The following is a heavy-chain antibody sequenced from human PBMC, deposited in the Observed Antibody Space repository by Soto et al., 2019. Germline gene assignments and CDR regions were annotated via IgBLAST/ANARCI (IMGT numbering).Heavy chain of an antibody. CDR3: ARLSILVAGRAFDI. V-gene: IGHV2-5*02. D-gene: IGHD6-19*01. CDR2: IYWDGDK. Sequence: QITLKESGPTLVRATQTLTLTCSISGFSLNTDGLGVGWIRQSPGRAPEWLTLIYWDGDKRYSPSLEGRLTVTTDTSKNQVFLSMTNMDPVDTATYFCARLSILVAGRAFDIWGQGTSVSV. J-gene: IGHJ3*02. CDR1: GFSLNTDGLG.